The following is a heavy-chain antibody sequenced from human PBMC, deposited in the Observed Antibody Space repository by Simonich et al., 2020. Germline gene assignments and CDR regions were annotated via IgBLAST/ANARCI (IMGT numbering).Heavy chain of an antibody. J-gene: IGHJ4*02. D-gene: IGHD5-12*01. CDR2: IYYSGST. CDR1: GGSISSYY. CDR3: ARHDRWLQFYFDY. Sequence: QVHLQESGPGLVKPSETLSLTCTVSGGSISSYYWSWIRQPPGKGLEWIGYIYYSGSTTYNPSLKRRVTISVDTSKNQFSLKLSAVTAADTAVYYCARHDRWLQFYFDYWGQGTLVTVSS. V-gene: IGHV4-59*08.